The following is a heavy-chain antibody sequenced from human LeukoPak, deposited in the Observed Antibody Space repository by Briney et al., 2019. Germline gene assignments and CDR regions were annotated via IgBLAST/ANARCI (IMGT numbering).Heavy chain of an antibody. J-gene: IGHJ4*02. CDR1: GFTFSSYS. Sequence: PGGSLRLSCAASGFTFSSYSMNWVRQAPRKGLEWVSSISSSSSYIYYADSVKGRFTISRDNAKNSLYLQMNSLRAEDTAVYYCARGRYCSSTSCFDFDYWGQGTLVTVSS. V-gene: IGHV3-21*01. D-gene: IGHD2-2*01. CDR3: ARGRYCSSTSCFDFDY. CDR2: ISSSSSYI.